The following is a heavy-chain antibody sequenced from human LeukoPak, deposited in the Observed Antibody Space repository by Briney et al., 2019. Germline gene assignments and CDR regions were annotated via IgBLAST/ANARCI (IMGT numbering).Heavy chain of an antibody. CDR2: ISWNSGNI. J-gene: IGHJ3*02. D-gene: IGHD1-26*01. CDR3: ARRSGSPPDVFDI. CDR1: GFTFDDYA. Sequence: GGSLRLSCAASGFTFDDYAMHWVRQAPGKGLEWVSGISWNSGNIGYSDSVKGRFTISRDNAKNSLYLQMNSLRAEDTAVYYCARRSGSPPDVFDIWGQGTMVTVSS. V-gene: IGHV3-9*01.